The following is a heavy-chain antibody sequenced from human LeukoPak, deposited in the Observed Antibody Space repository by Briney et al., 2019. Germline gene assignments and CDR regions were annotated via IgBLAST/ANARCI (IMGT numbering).Heavy chain of an antibody. CDR3: ARDSVVVAPNRFDY. D-gene: IGHD2-2*01. J-gene: IGHJ4*02. CDR2: ISSSGSTI. Sequence: GGSLRLSCAASGFTFSSYEMHWVRQAPGKGLEWVSYISSSGSTIYYADSVEGRFTISRDNAKNSLYLQMNSLRAKDTAVYYCARDSVVVAPNRFDYWGQGTLVTVSS. V-gene: IGHV3-48*03. CDR1: GFTFSSYE.